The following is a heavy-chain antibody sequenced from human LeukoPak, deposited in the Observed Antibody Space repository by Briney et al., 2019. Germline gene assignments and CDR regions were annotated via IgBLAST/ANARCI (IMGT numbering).Heavy chain of an antibody. Sequence: GGSLRLSCAASGFTFSSYAMHWVRQAPGKGLEWVAVISYDGSNKYYADSVKGRFTISRDNSKNTPYLQMNSLRAEDTAVYYCAKDRYDILTGYGMDVWGQGTTDTVSS. J-gene: IGHJ6*02. CDR1: GFTFSSYA. V-gene: IGHV3-30*04. CDR3: AKDRYDILTGYGMDV. D-gene: IGHD3-9*01. CDR2: ISYDGSNK.